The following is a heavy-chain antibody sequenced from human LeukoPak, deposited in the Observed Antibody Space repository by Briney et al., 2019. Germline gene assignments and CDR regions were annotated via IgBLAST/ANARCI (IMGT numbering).Heavy chain of an antibody. CDR1: GFTFSRYA. J-gene: IGHJ4*02. V-gene: IGHV3-23*01. Sequence: GGSLRLSCAASGFTFSRYAMSWVRQAPGKGLEWVSAISGSGGSTYYADSVKGRFTISRDNSKNTLYLQMNSLRAEDTAVYYCAKEQLDYYGDNESFDYWGQGTLVTVSS. CDR2: ISGSGGST. D-gene: IGHD4-17*01. CDR3: AKEQLDYYGDNESFDY.